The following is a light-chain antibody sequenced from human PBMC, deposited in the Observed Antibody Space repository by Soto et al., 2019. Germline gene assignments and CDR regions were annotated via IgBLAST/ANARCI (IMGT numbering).Light chain of an antibody. CDR1: QSVSSSY. J-gene: IGKJ2*01. CDR2: GAS. Sequence: EIVLTQSPGTLSLSPGERATLSCRASQSVSSSYLAWYQQKPGQAPRLLIYGASSRATGIPDRFSGSGSGTDFTLTSSRLEPEDFAVYYCQQYGSSLYTLGQGTKLEIK. V-gene: IGKV3-20*01. CDR3: QQYGSSLYT.